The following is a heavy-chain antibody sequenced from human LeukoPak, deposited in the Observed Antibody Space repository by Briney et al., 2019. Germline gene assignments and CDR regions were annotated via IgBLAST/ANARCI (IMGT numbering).Heavy chain of an antibody. V-gene: IGHV3-30-3*01. CDR1: RFTFSSYA. D-gene: IGHD3-22*01. Sequence: GGSLRLSCAASRFTFSSYAMHWVRQAPGKGLEWVAVISYDGSNKYYADSVKGRFTISRDNSKNTLYLQMNSLRAEDTAVYYCARLPYYYDSSGYWDHYYGMDVWGQGTTVTVSS. J-gene: IGHJ6*02. CDR3: ARLPYYYDSSGYWDHYYGMDV. CDR2: ISYDGSNK.